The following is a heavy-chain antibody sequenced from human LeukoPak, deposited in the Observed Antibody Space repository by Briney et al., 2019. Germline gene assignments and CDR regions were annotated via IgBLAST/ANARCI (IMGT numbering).Heavy chain of an antibody. CDR3: AREKYSSNEFDP. Sequence: GGSLRLSCAASGFTFSSYSMNWVRQAPGKGLEWVSSISSRSSYIYYADSVKGRFTISRDNAKNSLYLQMNSLRAEDTAVYYCAREKYSSNEFDPWGQGTLVTVSS. CDR2: ISSRSSYI. D-gene: IGHD6-13*01. J-gene: IGHJ5*02. CDR1: GFTFSSYS. V-gene: IGHV3-21*01.